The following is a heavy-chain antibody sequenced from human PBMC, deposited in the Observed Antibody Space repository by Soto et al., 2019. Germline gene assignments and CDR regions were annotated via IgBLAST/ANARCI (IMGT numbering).Heavy chain of an antibody. D-gene: IGHD5-18*01. V-gene: IGHV3-11*06. Sequence: KSGGSLRLSCAASGFAFSDYYMSWIRQAPGKGLEWVSYISSSSSYTNYADSVKGRFTISRDNAKNSLYLQMNSLRAEDTAVYYCARVLSGYTAMAPFDYWGQGTLVTVSS. CDR2: ISSSSSYT. CDR1: GFAFSDYY. J-gene: IGHJ4*02. CDR3: ARVLSGYTAMAPFDY.